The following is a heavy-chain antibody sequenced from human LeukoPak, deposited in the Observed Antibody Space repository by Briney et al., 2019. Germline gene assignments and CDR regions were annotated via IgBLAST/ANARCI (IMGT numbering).Heavy chain of an antibody. CDR3: AKLVGTRTTPTDC. CDR2: ISGSGSST. Sequence: RGPLRLSCAASGFTFSSYEMNWVRQAPGQGLEWLSFISGSGSSTDYADYMKGRFTISKYKSKNTLSLQMNSLTAKDTAIYSCAKLVGTRTTPTDCWGQGPLVTASS. D-gene: IGHD1-1*01. J-gene: IGHJ4*02. V-gene: IGHV3-23*01. CDR1: GFTFSSYE.